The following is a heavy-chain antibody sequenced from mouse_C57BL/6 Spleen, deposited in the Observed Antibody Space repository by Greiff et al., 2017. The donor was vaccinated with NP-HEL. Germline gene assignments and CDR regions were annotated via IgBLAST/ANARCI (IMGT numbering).Heavy chain of an antibody. CDR1: GYTFTSYW. CDR2: INPSSGYT. D-gene: IGHD1-1*01. Sequence: QVQLKQSGAELAKPGASVKLSCKASGYTFTSYWMHWVKQRPGHGLEWIGYINPSSGYTKYNPKFKDKATLTADKSSSTAYMQLSSLTYEDSAVYYCARWGTTVVAPNFDYWGQGTTLTVSS. J-gene: IGHJ2*01. CDR3: ARWGTTVVAPNFDY. V-gene: IGHV1-7*01.